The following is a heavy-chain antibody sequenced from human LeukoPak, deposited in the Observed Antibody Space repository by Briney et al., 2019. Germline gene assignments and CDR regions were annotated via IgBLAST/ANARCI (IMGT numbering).Heavy chain of an antibody. CDR2: IYYSGST. D-gene: IGHD5-24*01. J-gene: IGHJ4*02. V-gene: IGHV4-39*07. CDR1: GGSISSSSYY. Sequence: PSETLSLTRTVSGGSISSSSYYWGWIRQPPGKGLEWIGSIYYSGSTYYNPSLKSRVTISVDTSKNQFSLKLSSVTAADTAVYYCARDWEGRKRWLQLPSYFDYWGQGTLVTVSS. CDR3: ARDWEGRKRWLQLPSYFDY.